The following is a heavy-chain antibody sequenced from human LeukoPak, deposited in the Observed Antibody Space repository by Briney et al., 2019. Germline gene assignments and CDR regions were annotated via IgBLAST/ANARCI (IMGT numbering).Heavy chain of an antibody. V-gene: IGHV3-30*04. D-gene: IGHD3-16*01. CDR3: AKGGTYRDYFDY. J-gene: IGHJ4*02. CDR1: GFTFESYT. CDR2: ISHDGSNK. Sequence: PGGSLRLSCAASGFTFESYTIHWVRQAPGKGLEWVTVISHDGSNKYYADSVKGRFTISRDNSKNTLYLQMNSLRAEDTAVYYCAKGGTYRDYFDYWGQGTLVTVSS.